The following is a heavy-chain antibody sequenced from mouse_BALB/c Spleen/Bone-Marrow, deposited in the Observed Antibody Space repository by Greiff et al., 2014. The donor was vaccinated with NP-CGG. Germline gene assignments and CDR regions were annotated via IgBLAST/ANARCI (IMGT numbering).Heavy chain of an antibody. CDR2: ISSGSSTV. D-gene: IGHD1-1*01. V-gene: IGHV5-17*02. CDR1: GFTFSSFG. Sequence: DVMLVESGGGLVQPGGSRKLSCAASGFTFSSFGMHWVRQAPEKGLEWVAYISSGSSTVYYADKVMGRFTISRDNPKNTLFLQMTGLRSEDTAMYYCARSGSSSGYFDYWGQGTTLTVSS. CDR3: ARSGSSSGYFDY. J-gene: IGHJ2*01.